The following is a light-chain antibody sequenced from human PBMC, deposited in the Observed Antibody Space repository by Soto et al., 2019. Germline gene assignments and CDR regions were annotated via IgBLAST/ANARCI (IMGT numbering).Light chain of an antibody. J-gene: IGLJ2*01. CDR1: SSDVGGYNY. V-gene: IGLV2-11*01. CDR3: CSYAGSYTLV. CDR2: DVN. Sequence: QSALTQPRSVSGSPGQSVTISCTGTSSDVGGYNYVSWYQQHPGKAPKVMIYDVNKRPSGVPDRFSGSKSDNTASLTISGLQAEDEADYYCCSYAGSYTLVFGGGTKVTVL.